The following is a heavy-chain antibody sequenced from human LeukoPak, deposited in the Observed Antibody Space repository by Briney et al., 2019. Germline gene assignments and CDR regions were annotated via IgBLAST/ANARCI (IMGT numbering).Heavy chain of an antibody. CDR3: VRHYYGSGTAYYFDY. J-gene: IGHJ4*02. CDR2: FDPEYGEK. CDR1: GYTLTELS. D-gene: IGHD3-10*01. V-gene: IGHV1-24*01. Sequence: ASVNVSCKVSGYTLTELSMHWVRQAPAKGLEGMGGFDPEYGEKIYAQKFQGRVTLTEDTSTDTAYMELRSLRSEDTAVYYCVRHYYGSGTAYYFDYWGQGTLVTVSS.